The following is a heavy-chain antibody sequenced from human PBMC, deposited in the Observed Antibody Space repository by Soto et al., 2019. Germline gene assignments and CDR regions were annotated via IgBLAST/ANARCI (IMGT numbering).Heavy chain of an antibody. J-gene: IGHJ4*02. CDR3: ARHLPYCGGDCYSLDY. Sequence: SETLSLTCAVSGGSISSYYWSWIRQPPGKGLEWIGYIYYSASTNYSPSLKSRVTISVDTSKNQFSLNLSSVTAADTAVYYCARHLPYCGGDCYSLDYWGQGTLVTVS. D-gene: IGHD2-21*02. CDR1: GGSISSYY. V-gene: IGHV4-59*08. CDR2: IYYSAST.